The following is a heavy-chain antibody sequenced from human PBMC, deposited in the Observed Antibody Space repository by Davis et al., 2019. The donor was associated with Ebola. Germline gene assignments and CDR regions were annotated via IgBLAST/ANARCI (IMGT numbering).Heavy chain of an antibody. CDR3: ARLDSLFREYYFDY. CDR1: GYSISSGYY. CDR2: IYHSGST. J-gene: IGHJ4*02. D-gene: IGHD3-3*01. V-gene: IGHV4-38-2*02. Sequence: PSETLSLTCTVSGYSISSGYYWGWIRQPPGKRLEWIGSIYHSGSTYYNPSLKSRVTLSVDTSENQFSLKLSSVTAADTAVYYCARLDSLFREYYFDYWGQGTLVTVSS.